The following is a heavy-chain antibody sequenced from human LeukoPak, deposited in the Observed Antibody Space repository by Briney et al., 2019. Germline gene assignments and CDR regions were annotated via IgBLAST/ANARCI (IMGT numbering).Heavy chain of an antibody. Sequence: GGSLSLSCAASGFTFSIYAMSWVRQAPGKGLEWVSGASGSGGTYCADSVKGRFTISRDNSKNTLYLQMNSLRAEDTAVYYCAKGYSGYDPFDSWGQATLVTVSS. V-gene: IGHV3-23*01. CDR3: AKGYSGYDPFDS. J-gene: IGHJ4*02. CDR2: ASGSGGT. CDR1: GFTFSIYA. D-gene: IGHD5-12*01.